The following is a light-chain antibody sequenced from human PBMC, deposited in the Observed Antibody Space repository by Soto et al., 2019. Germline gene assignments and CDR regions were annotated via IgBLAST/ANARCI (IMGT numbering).Light chain of an antibody. CDR3: TSCITANTRCV. Sequence: QSVLTQPPSVSGAPGRRVTISCTGTSSDIGRYNYVSWFQQHPGKVPKLVIFEVNYRPSGVSDRFSGSKSGNTASLTITGLQAEDEADYYCTSCITANTRCVFGSGTKVTV. CDR2: EVN. V-gene: IGLV2-14*01. J-gene: IGLJ1*01. CDR1: SSDIGRYNY.